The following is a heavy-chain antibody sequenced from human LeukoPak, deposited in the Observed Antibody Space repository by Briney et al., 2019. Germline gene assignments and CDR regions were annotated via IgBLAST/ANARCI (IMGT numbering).Heavy chain of an antibody. D-gene: IGHD5-24*01. CDR2: ISGDGGST. CDR3: AKERDGYDVFDY. CDR1: GFTFDDYA. J-gene: IGHJ4*02. Sequence: PGGSLRLSCAASGFTFDDYAMHWVRQAPGKGLEWVSLISGDGGSTYYADPVKGRFTISRDNSKNSLYLQMNSLRTEDTALHYCAKERDGYDVFDYWGQGTLVTVSS. V-gene: IGHV3-43*02.